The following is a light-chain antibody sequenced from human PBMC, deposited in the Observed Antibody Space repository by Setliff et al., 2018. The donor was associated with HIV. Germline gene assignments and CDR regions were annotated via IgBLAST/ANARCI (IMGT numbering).Light chain of an antibody. CDR2: SDN. CDR1: RSNIGTNT. J-gene: IGLJ1*01. V-gene: IGLV1-44*01. Sequence: QSVLTQPPSASATPGQRVTISCSGSRSNIGTNTVTWYQHLPGTAPKLLIYSDNQRPSGVPDRFSASKSGTSASLAISGLQSDDEADYYCCSYAGSYTSVFGSGTKVTVL. CDR3: CSYAGSYTSV.